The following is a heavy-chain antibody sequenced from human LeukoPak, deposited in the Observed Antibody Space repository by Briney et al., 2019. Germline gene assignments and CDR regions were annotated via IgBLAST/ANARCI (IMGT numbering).Heavy chain of an antibody. V-gene: IGHV4-59*01. Sequence: SETLSLTCTVSGGSISSYYWSWIRQPPGKGLEWIGYIYYSGSTNYSPSLKSRVTISVDTSKNQLSLKLSSVTPADTAVYYCARDLGYSDGWFDPWGQGTLVTVSS. CDR1: GGSISSYY. CDR2: IYYSGST. J-gene: IGHJ5*02. CDR3: ARDLGYSDGWFDP. D-gene: IGHD1-26*01.